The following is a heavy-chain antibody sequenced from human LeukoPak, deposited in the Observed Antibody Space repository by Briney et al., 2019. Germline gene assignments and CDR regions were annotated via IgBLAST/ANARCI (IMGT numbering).Heavy chain of an antibody. D-gene: IGHD2-2*01. CDR2: ITGSGGST. J-gene: IGHJ4*02. CDR1: GFTFSSYW. V-gene: IGHV3-23*01. CDR3: AKYPIVAAAAIGPLFDY. Sequence: PGGSLRLSCAPSGFTFSSYWMSWVRQAPGEWLEWVSAITGSGGSTYYTDSVKGRFTSPRDNSNTPLYLQMTSPSAEDTAVSYCAKYPIVAAAAIGPLFDYWGQGTLVTVSS.